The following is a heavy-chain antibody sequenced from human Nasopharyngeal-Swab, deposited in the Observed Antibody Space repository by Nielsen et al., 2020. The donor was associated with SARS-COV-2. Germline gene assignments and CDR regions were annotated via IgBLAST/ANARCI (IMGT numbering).Heavy chain of an antibody. CDR3: AAALTDDFDY. V-gene: IGHV3-30*04. J-gene: IGHJ4*02. CDR2: ISYDGSNK. Sequence: VRQAPGKGLEWVAVISYDGSNKYYADSVKGQFTISRDNSKNTLYLQMNSLRAEDTAVYYCAAALTDDFDYWGQGTLVTVSS. D-gene: IGHD1-20*01.